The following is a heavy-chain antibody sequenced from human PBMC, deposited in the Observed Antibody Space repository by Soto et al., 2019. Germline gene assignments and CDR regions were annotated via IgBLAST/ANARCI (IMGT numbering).Heavy chain of an antibody. CDR2: XRXXXGNX. Sequence: XSVKVSCKASSYTFTSYHINWVRQAPGQXXXXXXXXRXXXGNXXYEXXXXXXVTXXXXXXTSTAYMELRSLRSDDTAVYYCARDAPPADYWGQGTLVTVYS. V-gene: IGHV1-18*01. CDR3: ARDAPPADY. CDR1: SYTFTSYH. D-gene: IGHD2-2*01. J-gene: IGHJ4*02.